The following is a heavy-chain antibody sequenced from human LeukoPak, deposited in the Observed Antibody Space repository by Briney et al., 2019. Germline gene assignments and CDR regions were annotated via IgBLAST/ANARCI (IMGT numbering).Heavy chain of an antibody. CDR2: ITDSGSRT. J-gene: IGHJ1*01. CDR3: APTSRFRFQH. V-gene: IGHV3-23*01. D-gene: IGHD6-6*01. CDR1: GFTFGSYS. Sequence: GGSLRLSCARSGFTFGSYSMGWVRQAPGKGLEWVSMITDSGSRTYYADSVKGRFTISRDNSKNTLYLQMNSLRAEDTALYYCAPTSRFRFQHWGQGTLVTVSS.